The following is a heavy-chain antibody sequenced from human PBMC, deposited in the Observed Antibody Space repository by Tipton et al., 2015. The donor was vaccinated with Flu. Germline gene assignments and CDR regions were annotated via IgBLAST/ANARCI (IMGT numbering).Heavy chain of an antibody. D-gene: IGHD3-10*01. J-gene: IGHJ4*02. CDR3: ARGSGSGTYVIFDF. Sequence: TLSLTCTVSGGSLSSFYWSWIRQPAGKGLEWIGRIYTSGSTEYNPSLKSRLSMSVDTSKNQFSLKLTSVTAADTAVYYCARGSGSGTYVIFDFWGQGTLVTVSS. V-gene: IGHV4-4*07. CDR2: IYTSGST. CDR1: GGSLSSFY.